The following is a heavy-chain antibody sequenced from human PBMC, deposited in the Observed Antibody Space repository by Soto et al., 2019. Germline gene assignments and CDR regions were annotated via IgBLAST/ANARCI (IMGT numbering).Heavy chain of an antibody. J-gene: IGHJ4*02. V-gene: IGHV4-34*01. D-gene: IGHD6-13*01. CDR3: ARGVIAAADY. CDR1: GGSFSGYY. CDR2: INHRGST. Sequence: QVQLQQWGAGLLKPSETLSLTCAVYGGSFSGYYWSWIRQPPGKGLEWIGEINHRGSTNYNPSLNSRVTISVDTSKNQFSLKLSSVTAADTAVYYCARGVIAAADYWGQGTLVTVSS.